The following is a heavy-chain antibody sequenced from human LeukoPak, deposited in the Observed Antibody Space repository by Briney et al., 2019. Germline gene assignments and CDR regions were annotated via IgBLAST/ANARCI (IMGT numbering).Heavy chain of an antibody. V-gene: IGHV4-59*01. J-gene: IGHJ5*01. CDR2: IHYSGST. CDR1: GGSINNYY. CDR3: ARGAGWYES. Sequence: SETLSLTCTVSGGSINNYYWSWLRQPPGKVLEWIGYIHYSGSTNYNFSLKSRVTISVDTSTSQFSLKLSSVPAADTAVYYCARGAGWYESWGQGTLVTVSS.